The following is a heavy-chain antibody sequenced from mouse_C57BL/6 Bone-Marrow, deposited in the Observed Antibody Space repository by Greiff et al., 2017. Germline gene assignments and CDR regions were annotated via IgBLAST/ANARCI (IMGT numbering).Heavy chain of an antibody. CDR2: IDPNSGGT. Sequence: QVQLKQPGAELVKPGASVKLSCKASGYTFTSYWMHWVKQRPGRGLEWIGRIDPNSGGTKYNEKFKSKATLTVDKPSSTAYMQLSSLTSADHAVYYCASSGTAQATYAMDYWGQGTSVTVSA. V-gene: IGHV1-72*01. D-gene: IGHD3-2*02. CDR3: ASSGTAQATYAMDY. CDR1: GYTFTSYW. J-gene: IGHJ4*01.